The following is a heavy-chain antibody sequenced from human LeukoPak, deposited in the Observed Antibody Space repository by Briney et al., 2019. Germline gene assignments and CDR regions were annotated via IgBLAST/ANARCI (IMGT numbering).Heavy chain of an antibody. Sequence: VASVTVSCKASGYTFTNYGISWVRQAPGQGLEWMGWISAYNGNTDYAQKLQGRVTMTTDTSTSTAYMELRSLRSDDTAVYYCARDSAWLVPSAEYFKHWGQGTLVTVSS. CDR2: ISAYNGNT. D-gene: IGHD6-19*01. J-gene: IGHJ1*01. CDR1: GYTFTNYG. CDR3: ARDSAWLVPSAEYFKH. V-gene: IGHV1-18*01.